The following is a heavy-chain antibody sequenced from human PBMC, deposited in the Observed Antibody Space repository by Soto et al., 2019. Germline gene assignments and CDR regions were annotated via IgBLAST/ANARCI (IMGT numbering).Heavy chain of an antibody. J-gene: IGHJ4*02. D-gene: IGHD4-17*01. CDR2: VYLGDDK. V-gene: IGHV2-5*02. CDR1: GFSLSTSGVG. CDR3: AHRRFAYGDYVEAGGFDY. Sequence: QITLKESGPTLVKPTQTLTLTCTFSGFSLSTSGVGVGWIRQPPGKALEWLARVYLGDDKRYSPSLKSRLSTTKATSKNQVVLTMTNIAPMDTSAYYIAHRRFAYGDYVEAGGFDYWGQGPKVTVSS.